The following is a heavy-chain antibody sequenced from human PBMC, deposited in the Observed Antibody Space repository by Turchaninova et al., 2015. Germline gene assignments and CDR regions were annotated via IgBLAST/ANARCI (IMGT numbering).Heavy chain of an antibody. D-gene: IGHD1-7*01. CDR1: GGSNSGSSYD. J-gene: IGHJ4*02. CDR3: AKLPEEDY. V-gene: IGHV4-39*07. CDR2: ISYSGST. Sequence: QLQLQESGPGLVKPSETLSLPCTVSGGSNSGSSYDWGWIRQPPGEGLKYIGSISYSGSTYYNPSLKSRVTLSVDTSKNQFSLKLSSVTAADTAVYYCAKLPEEDYWGQGTLVTVSS.